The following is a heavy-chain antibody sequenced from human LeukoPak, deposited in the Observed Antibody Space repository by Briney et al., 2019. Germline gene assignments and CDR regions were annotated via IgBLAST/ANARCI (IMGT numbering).Heavy chain of an antibody. D-gene: IGHD6-13*01. J-gene: IGHJ4*02. CDR1: GFSFGDYA. Sequence: GGSLRLSCTASGFSFGDYAMSWFRQAPGKGLEWVGFIRSKAYGGTTEYAASVKGRFTISRDDSKSIAYLQMNSLKTEDTAVYYCTRAGHSSSDLDYWGQGTLVTVSS. CDR2: IRSKAYGGTT. CDR3: TRAGHSSSDLDY. V-gene: IGHV3-49*03.